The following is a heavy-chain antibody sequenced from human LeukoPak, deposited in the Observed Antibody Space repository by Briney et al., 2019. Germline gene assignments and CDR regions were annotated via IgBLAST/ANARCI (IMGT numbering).Heavy chain of an antibody. J-gene: IGHJ4*02. D-gene: IGHD1-26*01. CDR1: GESFSGYY. V-gene: IGHV4-34*01. CDR3: AREGVGATDY. CDR2: INHSGST. Sequence: SETLSLTCAVYGESFSGYYWSWIRQPPGKGLEWIGEINHSGSTNYNPSLKSRVTISVDTSKNQFSLKLSSVTAADTAVYYCAREGVGATDYWGQGTLVTVSS.